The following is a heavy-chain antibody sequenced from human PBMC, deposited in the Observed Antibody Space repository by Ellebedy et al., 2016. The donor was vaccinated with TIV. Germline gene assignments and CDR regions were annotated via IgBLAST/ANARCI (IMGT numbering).Heavy chain of an antibody. CDR2: ISYDGSIK. CDR3: ARDQYTVTTWTSPFDF. V-gene: IGHV3-30*01. D-gene: IGHD4-17*01. Sequence: PGGSLRLSCAASGFTFSHYAMHWVRQAPGKGLEWVAVISYDGSIKYYADSVKGRFTISRDNSKNTLYRQMNSLRADDTAVFYCARDQYTVTTWTSPFDFWGQGTLVTVSS. CDR1: GFTFSHYA. J-gene: IGHJ4*02.